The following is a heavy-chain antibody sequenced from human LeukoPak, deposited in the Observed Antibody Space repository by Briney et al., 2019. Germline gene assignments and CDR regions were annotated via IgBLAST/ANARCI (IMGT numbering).Heavy chain of an antibody. CDR1: GGSFSGYY. D-gene: IGHD3-22*01. CDR2: IYYSGST. CDR3: ARAITMIDAFDI. V-gene: IGHV4-59*01. J-gene: IGHJ3*02. Sequence: SETLSLTCAVYGGSFSGYYWSWIRQPPGKGLEWVGYIYYSGSTNYNPSLKSRVTISVDTSKNQFSLKLSSVTAADTAVYYCARAITMIDAFDIWGQGTMVTVSS.